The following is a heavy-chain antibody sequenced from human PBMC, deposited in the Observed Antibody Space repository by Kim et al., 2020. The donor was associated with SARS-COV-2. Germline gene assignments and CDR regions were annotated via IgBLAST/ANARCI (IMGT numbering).Heavy chain of an antibody. CDR2: IYPGDSDT. CDR3: ARHPVDTAMVTTDDAFDI. V-gene: IGHV5-51*01. D-gene: IGHD5-18*01. Sequence: GESLKISCKGSGYSFTSYWIGWVRQMPGKGLEWMGIIYPGDSDTRYSPSFQGQVTISADKSISTAYLQWSSLKASDTAMYYCARHPVDTAMVTTDDAFDIWGQGTMVTVSS. CDR1: GYSFTSYW. J-gene: IGHJ3*02.